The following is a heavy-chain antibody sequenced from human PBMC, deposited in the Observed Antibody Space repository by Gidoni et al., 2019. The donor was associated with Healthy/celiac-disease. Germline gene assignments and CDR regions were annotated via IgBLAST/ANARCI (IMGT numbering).Heavy chain of an antibody. J-gene: IGHJ4*02. Sequence: QVQLQESGPGLVKPSQTLSLTCTVSGGSISSGSYYWSWIRQPAGKGLEWIGRIYTSGSTNYNPSLKSRVTISVDTSKNQFSLKLSSVTAADTAVYYCASCWGMRDGYTPLFCDYWGQGTLVTVSS. CDR1: GGSISSGSYY. V-gene: IGHV4-61*02. D-gene: IGHD3-16*01. CDR3: ASCWGMRDGYTPLFCDY. CDR2: IYTSGST.